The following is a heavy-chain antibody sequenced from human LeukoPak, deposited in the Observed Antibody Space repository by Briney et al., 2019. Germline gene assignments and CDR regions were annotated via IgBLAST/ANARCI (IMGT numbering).Heavy chain of an antibody. D-gene: IGHD2-15*01. CDR1: GGSFSGYY. Sequence: SETLSLTCAVYGGSFSGYYWSWIRQPPGKGLEWIGEINHSGSTNYNPSLKSRVTIPVDTSKNQFSLKLSSVTAADTAVYYCARANPRVIRGGLYFDYWGQGTLVTVSS. V-gene: IGHV4-34*01. CDR3: ARANPRVIRGGLYFDY. J-gene: IGHJ4*02. CDR2: INHSGST.